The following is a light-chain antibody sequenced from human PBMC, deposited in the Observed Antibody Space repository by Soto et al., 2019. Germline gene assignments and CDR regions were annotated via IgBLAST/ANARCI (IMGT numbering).Light chain of an antibody. CDR3: QHCDSSRCT. V-gene: IGKV3-20*01. J-gene: IGKJ2*02. CDR1: QSVSSSY. CDR2: GAF. Sequence: ENVLTQSPGTLSLSPGERATLSCRASQSVSSSYLAWYHQKPGKAPRLLIYGAFSRATGIPDRFSGSGSGTDFTLTISRLEPEDFAVYYCQHCDSSRCTFGQWTKLEMK.